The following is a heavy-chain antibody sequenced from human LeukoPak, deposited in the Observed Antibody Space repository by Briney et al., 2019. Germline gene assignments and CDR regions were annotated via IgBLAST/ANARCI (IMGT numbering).Heavy chain of an antibody. V-gene: IGHV4-30-2*01. CDR2: IYHSGST. CDR3: ARRPRAPKSRFFDY. CDR1: GGSISSGGYY. D-gene: IGHD6-6*01. Sequence: SQTLSLTCTVSGGSISSGGYYWSWIRQPPGKGLEWIGYIYHSGSTYYNPSLKSRVTISVDRSKNQFSLKLSSVTAADTAVYYCARRPRAPKSRFFDYWGQGTLVTVSS. J-gene: IGHJ4*02.